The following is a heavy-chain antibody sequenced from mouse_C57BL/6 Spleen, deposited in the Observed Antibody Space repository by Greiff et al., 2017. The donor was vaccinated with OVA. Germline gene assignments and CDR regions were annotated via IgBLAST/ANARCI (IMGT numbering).Heavy chain of an antibody. CDR2: IDPEDGDT. CDR3: ASGDNYDGGCAY. Sequence: EVQLQQSGAELVRPGASVKLSCTASGFNIKDYYMHWVKQRPEQGLEWIGRIDPEDGDTEYAPKFQGKATMTADTSSNTAYLQLSSLTTEDAAVYYCASGDNYDGGCAYWGKGTLVTVSA. CDR1: GFNIKDYY. V-gene: IGHV14-1*01. D-gene: IGHD2-12*01. J-gene: IGHJ3*01.